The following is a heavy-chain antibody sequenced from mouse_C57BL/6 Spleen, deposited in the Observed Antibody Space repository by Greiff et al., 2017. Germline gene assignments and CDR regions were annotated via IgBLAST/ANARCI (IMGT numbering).Heavy chain of an antibody. V-gene: IGHV5-4*01. CDR3: ARDRDCNYHGV. Sequence: EVKVEESGGGLVKPGGSLKLSCAASGFTFSSYAMSWVRQTPEKRLEWVATISDGGSYTYYPDNVKGRFTIYRDNAKNNLYLQMSHLKSEDTAMYYCARDRDCNYHGVWGTGPTVTVSS. CDR1: GFTFSSYA. CDR2: ISDGGSYT. D-gene: IGHD2-1*01. J-gene: IGHJ1*03.